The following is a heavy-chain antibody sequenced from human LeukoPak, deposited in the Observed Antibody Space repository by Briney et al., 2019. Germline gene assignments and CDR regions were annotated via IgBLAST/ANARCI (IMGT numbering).Heavy chain of an antibody. Sequence: GGTLRLSCAASGFIFSSHGMNWVRQAPGKGLEWVSSISSSSSYIYYADSVKGRFTISRDNAKNSLYLQMNSLRAEDTAVYYCARGGESYYYGSGVDYWGQGTLVTVSS. CDR2: ISSSSSYI. D-gene: IGHD3-10*01. CDR3: ARGGESYYYGSGVDY. V-gene: IGHV3-21*01. CDR1: GFIFSSHG. J-gene: IGHJ4*02.